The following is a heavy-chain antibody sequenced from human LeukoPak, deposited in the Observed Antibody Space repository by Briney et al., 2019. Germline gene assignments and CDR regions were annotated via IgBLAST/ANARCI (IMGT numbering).Heavy chain of an antibody. J-gene: IGHJ2*01. V-gene: IGHV3-11*01. CDR3: AREGGGRSSCTNGVCQFVGYFDL. CDR1: GFTFSDYY. CDR2: ISSSGSTI. D-gene: IGHD2-8*01. Sequence: GGSLRLSCAASGFTFSDYYMSWIRQAPGKGLEWVSYISSSGSTIYYADSVKGRFTISRDNAKNSLYLQMNSLRAEDTAVYYCAREGGGRSSCTNGVCQFVGYFDLWGRGTLVTVSS.